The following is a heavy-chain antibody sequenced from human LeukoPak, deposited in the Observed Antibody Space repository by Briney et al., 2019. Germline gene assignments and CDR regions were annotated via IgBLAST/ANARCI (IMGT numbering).Heavy chain of an antibody. CDR1: GGSISGYY. D-gene: IGHD3-22*01. CDR3: ARDAYDNSFYYS. CDR2: IYTTGST. J-gene: IGHJ4*02. V-gene: IGHV4-4*07. Sequence: SETLSLTCTVSGGSISGYYWSWIRQPAGKGLEWIGRIYTTGSTNYNPSPKSRVTMSVDTSKNQFSLKLSSVTAADTAVYYCARDAYDNSFYYSWGQGTLVTVSS.